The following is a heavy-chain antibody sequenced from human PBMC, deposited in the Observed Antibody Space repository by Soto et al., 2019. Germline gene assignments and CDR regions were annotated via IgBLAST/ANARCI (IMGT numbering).Heavy chain of an antibody. CDR3: ARGPLDIVVVVAAKPFDY. CDR2: INHSGST. D-gene: IGHD2-15*01. CDR1: GGSFSGYY. V-gene: IGHV4-34*01. Sequence: SETLSLTCAVYGGSFSGYYWSWIRQPPGKGLEWIGEINHSGSTNYNPSLKSRVTISVDTSKNQFSLKLSSVTAADTAVYYCARGPLDIVVVVAAKPFDYWGQGTLVTVSS. J-gene: IGHJ4*02.